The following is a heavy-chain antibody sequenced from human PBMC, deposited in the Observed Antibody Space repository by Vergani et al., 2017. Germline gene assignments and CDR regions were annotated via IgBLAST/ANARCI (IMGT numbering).Heavy chain of an antibody. D-gene: IGHD4-17*01. V-gene: IGHV4-59*01. Sequence: QVQLQESGPGLVKPSETLSLTCTVSGGSISSYYWSWIRQPPRKGLEWIGYIYYSGSTNYNPSLKSRVTISVDTSKNQLPLKLSSVTAADTAVYYCAGAYGDYTPLFDYGGQGTLVTVSS. CDR3: AGAYGDYTPLFDY. CDR2: IYYSGST. CDR1: GGSISSYY. J-gene: IGHJ4*02.